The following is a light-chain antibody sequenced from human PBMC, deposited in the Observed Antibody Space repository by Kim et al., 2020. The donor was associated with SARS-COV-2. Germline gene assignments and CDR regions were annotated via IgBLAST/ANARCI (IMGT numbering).Light chain of an antibody. Sequence: SYELTQPPSVSVSPGQTASITCSGDKLGDKYACWYQQKPGQSPVLVIYQDSKRPSGIPERFSGSNSGNTATLTISGTQAMDEADYYCQAWDSRTRGVFGGGTQLTVL. CDR2: QDS. V-gene: IGLV3-1*01. CDR3: QAWDSRTRGV. J-gene: IGLJ2*01. CDR1: KLGDKY.